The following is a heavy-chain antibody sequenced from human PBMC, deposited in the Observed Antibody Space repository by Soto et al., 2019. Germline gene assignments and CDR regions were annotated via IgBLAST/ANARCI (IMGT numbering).Heavy chain of an antibody. CDR2: INHSGST. CDR1: GGSFSGYY. V-gene: IGHV4-34*01. CDR3: AKGWQWLVLGKHHGMDV. Sequence: QVQLQQWGAGLLKPSETLSLTCAVYGGSFSGYYWSWIRQPPGKGLEWIGEINHSGSTNYNPSLKSRVHRSGXXAXDXXPLKPVAGTAAGTAVYYCAKGWQWLVLGKHHGMDVWGQGTTVTVSS. J-gene: IGHJ6*02. D-gene: IGHD6-19*01.